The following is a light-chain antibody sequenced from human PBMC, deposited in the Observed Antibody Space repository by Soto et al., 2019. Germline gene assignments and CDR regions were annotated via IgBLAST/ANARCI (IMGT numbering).Light chain of an antibody. CDR2: GAS. V-gene: IGKV3D-15*01. CDR3: HQYQIWPTWT. J-gene: IGKJ1*01. Sequence: IVMTQSPATLSVSPGERATLSCRASQSVSNNLAWYQRKPGQAPRLLIYGASTRATGIPVRISGSGSGTEFTLTIRSLQSEDFALYYSHQYQIWPTWTLGQGTKGDIK. CDR1: QSVSNN.